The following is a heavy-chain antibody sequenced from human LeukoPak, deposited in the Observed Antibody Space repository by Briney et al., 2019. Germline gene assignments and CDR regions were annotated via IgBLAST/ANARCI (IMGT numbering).Heavy chain of an antibody. CDR3: ARTKTDHDAFDI. CDR1: GYTFKNYD. CDR2: MNPNSGNT. J-gene: IGHJ3*02. D-gene: IGHD2-8*01. Sequence: ASVKVSCKASGYTFKNYDINWVRQATGQGLEWMGWMNPNSGNTGYAQKFQGRVTMTRYTSISTAYMELSSLRSEDTAVYYCARTKTDHDAFDIWGQGTMVTVSS. V-gene: IGHV1-8*02.